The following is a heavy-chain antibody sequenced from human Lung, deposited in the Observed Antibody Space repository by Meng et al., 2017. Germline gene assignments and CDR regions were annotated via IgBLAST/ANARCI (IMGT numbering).Heavy chain of an antibody. CDR1: GGSFSDYY. D-gene: IGHD4-11*01. V-gene: IGHV4-34*01. Sequence: VQLQRWGAALLKPSGTLSLTCVVSGGSFSDYYWSWIRQPPGKGLEWIGEINHSGSTNYNPSLESRATISVDTSQNNLSLKLSSVTAADSAVYYCARGPTTMAHDFDYWGQGTLVTVSS. J-gene: IGHJ4*02. CDR3: ARGPTTMAHDFDY. CDR2: INHSGST.